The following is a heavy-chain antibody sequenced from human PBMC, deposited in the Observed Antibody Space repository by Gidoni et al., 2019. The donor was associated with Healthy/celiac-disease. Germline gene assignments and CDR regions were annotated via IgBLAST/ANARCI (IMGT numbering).Heavy chain of an antibody. CDR2: IYYSGST. V-gene: IGHV4-39*01. J-gene: IGHJ4*02. D-gene: IGHD5-18*01. CDR1: GGSISSSSYY. Sequence: QLQLQESGPGLAKPSETLSLTCTVSGGSISSSSYYWGWIRQPPGKGLEWIGSIYYSGSTYYNPSLKSRVTISVDTSKNQFSLKLSSVTAADTAVYYCARHLYSYGIFDYWGQGTLVTVSS. CDR3: ARHLYSYGIFDY.